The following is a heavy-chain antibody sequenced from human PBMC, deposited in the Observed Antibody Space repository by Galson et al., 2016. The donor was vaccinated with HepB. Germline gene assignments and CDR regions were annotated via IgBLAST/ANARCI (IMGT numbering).Heavy chain of an antibody. V-gene: IGHV3-72*01. Sequence: SLRLSCAASGFTFNYYSMNWVRQAPGKGLEWVGRNRNKAAGYTTEYAASVRGRFTISRDDSQNSLFLHMNSLKTEDTAVYHCARVSMGGTWYLDLWGRGTPVTVSS. CDR3: ARVSMGGTWYLDL. J-gene: IGHJ2*01. D-gene: IGHD1-26*01. CDR1: GFTFNYYS. CDR2: NRNKAAGYTT.